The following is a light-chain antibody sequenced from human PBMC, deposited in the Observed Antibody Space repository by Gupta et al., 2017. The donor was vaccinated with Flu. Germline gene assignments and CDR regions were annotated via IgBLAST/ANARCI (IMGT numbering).Light chain of an antibody. V-gene: IGLV2-23*01. J-gene: IGLJ1*01. CDR1: SSDVGSYNL. CDR3: CSYAGSGTYV. Sequence: QSALTQPASVSGSPGQSITISCPGTSSDVGSYNLVSWYQQHPGKAPKLIIYGDNKGPSGVSNRFSGSKSGNTASLTISGLQAEDEADYYCCSYAGSGTYVFGTGSKVTVL. CDR2: GDN.